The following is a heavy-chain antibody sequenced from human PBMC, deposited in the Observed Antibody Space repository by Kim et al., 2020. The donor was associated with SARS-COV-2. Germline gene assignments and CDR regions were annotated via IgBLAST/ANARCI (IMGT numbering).Heavy chain of an antibody. Sequence: GGSLRLSCAASGFTFSSYGMHWVRQAPGKGLEWVAVISYDGSNKYYADSVKGRFTISRDNSKNTLDLQMNSLRAEDPAVYYCAKVEGHSSSFGGFDYWGQGTLVTVSS. CDR2: ISYDGSNK. J-gene: IGHJ4*02. CDR3: AKVEGHSSSFGGFDY. CDR1: GFTFSSYG. V-gene: IGHV3-30*18. D-gene: IGHD6-13*01.